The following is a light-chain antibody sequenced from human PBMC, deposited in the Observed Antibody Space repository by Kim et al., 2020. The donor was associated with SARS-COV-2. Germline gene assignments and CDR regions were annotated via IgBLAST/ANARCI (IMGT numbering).Light chain of an antibody. CDR1: QSVKSN. CDR3: QQYNNWPPIT. Sequence: ETVLTQSPDTLSVSPGERATLSCRASQSVKSNLAWYQQKPGQAPRLLIYGAFTRATGIPGRFSGSGSGTEFTLTISSLQSEDFAVYYCQQYNNWPPITFGQGTRLEIK. V-gene: IGKV3-15*01. J-gene: IGKJ5*01. CDR2: GAF.